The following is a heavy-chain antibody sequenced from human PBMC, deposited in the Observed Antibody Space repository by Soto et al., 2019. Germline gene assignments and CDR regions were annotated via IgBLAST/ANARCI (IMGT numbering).Heavy chain of an antibody. Sequence: QVQLVQSGAEVKKPGASVKVSCKASGYTFTSYGISWVRQAPGQGLEWMGWISAYNGNTNYAQKIQGRVTMTTDTSTSTAYMELRSLRSDDTAVYYCAATRYTHDIFTEPMWYWGQGTLVTVSS. J-gene: IGHJ4*02. V-gene: IGHV1-18*01. CDR2: ISAYNGNT. CDR1: GYTFTSYG. D-gene: IGHD3-9*01. CDR3: AATRYTHDIFTEPMWY.